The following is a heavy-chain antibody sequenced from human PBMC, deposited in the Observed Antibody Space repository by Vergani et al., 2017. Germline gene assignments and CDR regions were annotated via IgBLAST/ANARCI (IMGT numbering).Heavy chain of an antibody. CDR2: IYYNGST. CDR3: ARARATVTTRHHIRLGYYYYGMDV. Sequence: QVQLQESGPGLVKPSETLSLTCTVSGGSVSSGSYYWSWIRQPPGKGLEWIGYIYYNGSTNYNPSLKSRVTISVDTSKNQFSLKLSSVTAADTAVYYCARARATVTTRHHIRLGYYYYGMDVWGQGTTVTVSS. J-gene: IGHJ6*02. CDR1: GGSVSSGSYY. V-gene: IGHV4-61*01. D-gene: IGHD4-11*01.